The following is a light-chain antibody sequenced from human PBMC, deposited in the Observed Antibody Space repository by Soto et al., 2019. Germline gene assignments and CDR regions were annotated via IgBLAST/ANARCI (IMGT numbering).Light chain of an antibody. CDR2: DAS. J-gene: IGKJ3*01. V-gene: IGKV3-11*01. Sequence: EIVLTQSPATLSLSPGERATLSCRASQSVSSYLAWYQQKPGQAPRLLIYDASNRATGIPDRFSGSGSGTDFTLTISRLQSEDFAVYFCQKYNNWPPVTFGPGTKVDN. CDR3: QKYNNWPPVT. CDR1: QSVSSY.